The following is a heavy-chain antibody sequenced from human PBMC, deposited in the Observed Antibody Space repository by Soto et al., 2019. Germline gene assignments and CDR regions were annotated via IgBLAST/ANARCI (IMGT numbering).Heavy chain of an antibody. Sequence: EVQLLESGGGLVQPGGALRLSCAASGFTFSSYAMSWVRQAPGKGLGWVSVISGSGGSTHYADSVKGRFTISRDNFKNTLYLQMNSLRAEDTAVYYCARDESSGFLVPTDHWGQGTLVTVSS. J-gene: IGHJ4*02. V-gene: IGHV3-23*01. D-gene: IGHD6-19*01. CDR2: ISGSGGST. CDR3: ARDESSGFLVPTDH. CDR1: GFTFSSYA.